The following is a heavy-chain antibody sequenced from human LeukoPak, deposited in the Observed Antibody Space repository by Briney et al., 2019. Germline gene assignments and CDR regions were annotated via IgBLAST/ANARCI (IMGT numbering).Heavy chain of an antibody. CDR2: INPNSGGT. CDR1: GYTFTGYY. CDR3: ARGGGGGYYYDYFDY. Sequence: ASVKVSCKASGYTFTGYYMHWVRQAPGQGLEWMGWINPNSGGTNYAQKFQGRVTMTRDTSISTAYMELSRLRSDDTAVYYCARGGGGGYYYDYFDYWGQGTLVTVSS. D-gene: IGHD3-22*01. V-gene: IGHV1-2*02. J-gene: IGHJ4*02.